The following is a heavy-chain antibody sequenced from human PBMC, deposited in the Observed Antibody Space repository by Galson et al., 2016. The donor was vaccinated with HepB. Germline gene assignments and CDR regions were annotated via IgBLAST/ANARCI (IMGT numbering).Heavy chain of an antibody. V-gene: IGHV3-30-3*01. CDR1: GFSFSIYA. Sequence: SLRLSCAASGFSFSIYAFHWVRQAPGKGLEWVAITSFDGRSQFYADSVKGRFIISRDNSKNTLYLQMNGLRINATAVYYCAREGTPKSGTGGEWFDPWGQGTLVTVSS. CDR2: TSFDGRSQ. CDR3: AREGTPKSGTGGEWFDP. D-gene: IGHD3-10*01. J-gene: IGHJ5*02.